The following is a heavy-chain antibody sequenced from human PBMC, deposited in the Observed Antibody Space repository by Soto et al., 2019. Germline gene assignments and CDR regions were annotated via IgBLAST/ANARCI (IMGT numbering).Heavy chain of an antibody. CDR1: GFTFSNYG. CDR2: ISYDGSNK. CDR3: AKELGSGSYLFDAFDI. V-gene: IGHV3-30*18. D-gene: IGHD1-26*01. J-gene: IGHJ3*02. Sequence: GQLVESGGGVVQPGRSLRLSCAASGFTFSNYGMHWVRQAPGKGLEWVAVISYDGSNKYYADSVKGRFTISRDNSKNTLYLQMNSLRAEDTAVYYCAKELGSGSYLFDAFDIWGQGTMVTVSS.